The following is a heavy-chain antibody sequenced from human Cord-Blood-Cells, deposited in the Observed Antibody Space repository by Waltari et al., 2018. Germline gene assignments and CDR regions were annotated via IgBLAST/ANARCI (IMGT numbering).Heavy chain of an antibody. D-gene: IGHD1-1*01. CDR3: ARGGLERQGDAFDI. CDR1: GCTFSSYA. J-gene: IGHJ3*02. V-gene: IGHV1-69*01. CDR2: IIPIFGTA. Sequence: QVQLVQSGAEVKKPGSSVKVSGKASGCTFSSYAISWVRQAPGQGLEWMGGIIPIFGTATYAQKFQGRVTITADESTSTAYMELSSLRSEDTAVYYCARGGLERQGDAFDIWGQVTMVTVSS.